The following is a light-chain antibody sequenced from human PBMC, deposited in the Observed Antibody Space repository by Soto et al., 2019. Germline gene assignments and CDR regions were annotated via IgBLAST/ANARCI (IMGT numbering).Light chain of an antibody. CDR1: NSNIGSHT. CDR2: TDN. V-gene: IGLV1-44*01. CDR3: AAWDDSLQSWV. J-gene: IGLJ3*02. Sequence: QSVLTQPPSASGTPGQRVTISCSGSNSNIGSHTVNWYQQLPGTAPKLLIYTDNQRPSGVPDRFSDSKSGTSASLAISGLQSXDEAXXYCAAWDDSLQSWVFGGGTKLTVL.